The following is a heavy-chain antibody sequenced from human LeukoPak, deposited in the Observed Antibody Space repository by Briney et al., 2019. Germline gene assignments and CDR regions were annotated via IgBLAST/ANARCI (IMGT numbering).Heavy chain of an antibody. CDR2: IYYSGST. J-gene: IGHJ6*03. CDR3: ARRKRLDYYYYMDV. CDR1: GVSISSYY. V-gene: IGHV4-59*01. Sequence: PSETLSLTCTASGVSISSYYWSWIRQPPGKGLEWIGYIYYSGSTNYNPSLKSRVTISVDTSKNQCSLKLSSVTAADTAVYYCARRKRLDYYYYMDVWGKGTTVTVSS.